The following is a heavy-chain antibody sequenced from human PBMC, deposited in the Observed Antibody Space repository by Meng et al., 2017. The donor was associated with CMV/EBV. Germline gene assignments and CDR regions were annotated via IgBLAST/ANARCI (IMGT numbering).Heavy chain of an antibody. J-gene: IGHJ5*02. CDR2: IYYSGST. D-gene: IGHD3-9*01. Sequence: YYWVWIRQPPGKGLEWIGSIYYSGSTYYNPSLKSRVTISVDTSKNQFSLKLSSVTAADTAVYYCARNLFVLRYFDWLPIRNNWFDPWGQGTLVTVSS. CDR3: ARNLFVLRYFDWLPIRNNWFDP. V-gene: IGHV4-39*07. CDR1: YY.